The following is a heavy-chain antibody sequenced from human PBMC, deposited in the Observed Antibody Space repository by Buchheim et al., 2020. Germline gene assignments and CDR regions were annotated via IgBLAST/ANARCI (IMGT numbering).Heavy chain of an antibody. CDR3: VSYNWNQPADY. CDR1: GFTFSNFW. V-gene: IGHV3-74*03. J-gene: IGHJ4*02. Sequence: EGQLVESGGGLVQPGGSLRLSCAASGFTFSNFWMYWVRQAPGKEPVWVSRIKTDGSETKYADSVKGRFTVSIDNAKNTLYLQMNSLRAEDTAVYYCVSYNWNQPADYWGQGTL. CDR2: IKTDGSET. D-gene: IGHD1-20*01.